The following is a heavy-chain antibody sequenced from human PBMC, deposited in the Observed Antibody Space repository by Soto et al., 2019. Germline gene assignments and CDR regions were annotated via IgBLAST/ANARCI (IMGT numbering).Heavy chain of an antibody. D-gene: IGHD2-15*01. CDR2: IKSKTYGGTT. CDR1: GFTFSNAW. CDR3: TTDLVRPVVAATNY. J-gene: IGHJ4*02. V-gene: IGHV3-15*01. Sequence: SLRLSCAASGFTFSNAWMSWVRQSPGKGLEWVGRIKSKTYGGTTDYAAPVKGRFTISRDDSKNTLYLQMNSLKTEDTAVYYCTTDLVRPVVAATNYWGQGTLVTVSS.